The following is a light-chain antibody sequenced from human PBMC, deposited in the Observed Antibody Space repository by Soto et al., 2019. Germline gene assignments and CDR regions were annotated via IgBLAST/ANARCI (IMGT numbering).Light chain of an antibody. CDR3: QQYNSYPWT. J-gene: IGKJ1*01. Sequence: DTQMTQCPSTLSASVGDRVTITCRASQSISSWLAWYQQKPGKAPKLLIYDASSLESGVPSRFSGSGSGTEFTLTISSLQPDDFATYYCQQYNSYPWTFGQGTKVDIK. CDR1: QSISSW. CDR2: DAS. V-gene: IGKV1-5*01.